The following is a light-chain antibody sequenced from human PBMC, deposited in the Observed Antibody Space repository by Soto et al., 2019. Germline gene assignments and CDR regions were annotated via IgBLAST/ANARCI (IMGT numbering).Light chain of an antibody. CDR3: QQRSNWWT. J-gene: IGKJ1*01. CDR1: QSLANSF. CDR2: DAS. V-gene: IGKV3-11*01. Sequence: EFVLTQSPGTLSLSPGERATLSCRASQSLANSFIAWYQQKPGQAPRLLIYDASNRATGIPARFSGSGSGTDFTLTISSLEPEDFAVYYCQQRSNWWTFGQGTKVDI.